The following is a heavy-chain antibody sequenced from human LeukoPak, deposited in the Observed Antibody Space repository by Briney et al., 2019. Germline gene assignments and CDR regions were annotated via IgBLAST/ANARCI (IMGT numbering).Heavy chain of an antibody. D-gene: IGHD3-9*01. CDR2: ISSNGGST. V-gene: IGHV3-64*01. J-gene: IGHJ3*02. CDR3: ARGEARLYDILTGFYTPFDI. Sequence: GGSLRLSCAASGFTFSSYAMHWVRQAPGKGLEYVSAISSNGGSTYYANSVKGRFTISRDNSKNTLYLQMGSLRAEDMAVYYCARGEARLYDILTGFYTPFDIWGQGTMVTVSS. CDR1: GFTFSSYA.